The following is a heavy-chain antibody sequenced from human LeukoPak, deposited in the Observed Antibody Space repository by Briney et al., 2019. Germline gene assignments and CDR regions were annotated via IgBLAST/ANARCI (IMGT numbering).Heavy chain of an antibody. J-gene: IGHJ5*02. Sequence: ASVKVSCKASGYTFTSYGISWVRQAPGQGLEWMGWISAYNGNTNYAQKLQGRVTMTTDTSTSTAYMELRSLRSEDTAVYYCARVYYDFWSGYFLVDPWGQGTLVTVSS. V-gene: IGHV1-18*01. CDR3: ARVYYDFWSGYFLVDP. CDR1: GYTFTSYG. CDR2: ISAYNGNT. D-gene: IGHD3-3*01.